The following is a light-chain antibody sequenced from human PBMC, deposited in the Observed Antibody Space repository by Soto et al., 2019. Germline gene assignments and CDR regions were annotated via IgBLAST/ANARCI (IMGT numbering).Light chain of an antibody. V-gene: IGKV3-20*01. CDR3: HQYSSSRKT. CDR1: QSVRSTY. CDR2: GAS. Sequence: IVLTHSPVSLSFSPGERSTLSCRASQSVRSTYLAWYQQRPGQAPRLLIYGASSRATGIPDRFSGSGSGTDFTLTISRLEPEDSAVYYCHQYSSSRKTFGQGTKVDIK. J-gene: IGKJ1*01.